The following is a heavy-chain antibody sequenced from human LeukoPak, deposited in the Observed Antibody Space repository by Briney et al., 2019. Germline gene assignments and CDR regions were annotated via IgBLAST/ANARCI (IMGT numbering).Heavy chain of an antibody. CDR2: IYPGDSDT. V-gene: IGHV5-51*01. CDR3: ASGYSSSWYGHY. J-gene: IGHJ4*02. D-gene: IGHD6-13*01. Sequence: GESLKISCKGSGYKFANYWITWVRQMPGKGLEWMGIIYPGDSDTRYSPSFQGQVTISADKSISTAYLQWSSLKASDTAMYYCASGYSSSWYGHYWGQGTLVTVSS. CDR1: GYKFANYW.